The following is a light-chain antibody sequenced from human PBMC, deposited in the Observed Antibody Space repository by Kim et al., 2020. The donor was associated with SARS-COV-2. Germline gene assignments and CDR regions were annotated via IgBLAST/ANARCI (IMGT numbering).Light chain of an antibody. CDR2: QDS. CDR3: QAWVSSTGVV. Sequence: SYELTQPPSVSVSPGQTASITCSGDKLGDKYACWYQQKPGQSPVLVIYQDSKRPSGIPERFSGSNSGNTATLTISGTQAMDEADYYCQAWVSSTGVVFGGGTQLTVL. V-gene: IGLV3-1*01. CDR1: KLGDKY. J-gene: IGLJ2*01.